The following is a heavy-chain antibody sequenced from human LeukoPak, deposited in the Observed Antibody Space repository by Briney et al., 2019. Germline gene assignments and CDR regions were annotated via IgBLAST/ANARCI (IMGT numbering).Heavy chain of an antibody. CDR1: GGSISSYY. D-gene: IGHD3-16*01. V-gene: IGHV4-59*01. J-gene: IGHJ6*03. CDR2: IYYSGST. CDR3: AREWGLTGYYYMDV. Sequence: SETLSLTCTVSGGSISSYYWSWIRQPPGKGLEWIGYIYYSGSTNYNPSLKSRVTISVDTSKNQFSLKLSSVTAADTAVYYCAREWGLTGYYYMDVWGKGTTVTVSS.